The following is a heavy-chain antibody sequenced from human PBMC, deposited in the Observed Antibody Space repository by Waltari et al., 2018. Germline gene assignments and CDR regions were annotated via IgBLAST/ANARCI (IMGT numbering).Heavy chain of an antibody. CDR2: ISGYNGNI. D-gene: IGHD4-17*01. J-gene: IGHJ4*02. CDR3: ARDRGPSAVTSFDS. V-gene: IGHV1-18*01. Sequence: QLMQSGAKVKKPGASVRDACKAAGHQLTSYGINWVRQAPGRGLEWMGWISGYNGNINYAQSPQGRISMTTDTSTSTAYMELRSLTSDDTAVYYCARDRGPSAVTSFDSWGQGTLVTVSP. CDR1: GHQLTSYG.